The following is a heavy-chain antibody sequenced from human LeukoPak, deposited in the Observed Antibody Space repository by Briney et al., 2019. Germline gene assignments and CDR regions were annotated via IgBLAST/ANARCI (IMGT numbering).Heavy chain of an antibody. CDR3: ARAGPPGLSLNLGYCSGGSCYSFSRWFDP. J-gene: IGHJ5*02. Sequence: SETLSLTCAVYGGSFSGYYWSWIRQPPGKGLEWIGEINHSGSTNYNPSLKSRDTISVDTSKNQFSLQLSCVTAADTAVYYCARAGPPGLSLNLGYCSGGSCYSFSRWFDPWGQGTLVTVSS. V-gene: IGHV4-34*01. CDR2: INHSGST. CDR1: GGSFSGYY. D-gene: IGHD2-15*01.